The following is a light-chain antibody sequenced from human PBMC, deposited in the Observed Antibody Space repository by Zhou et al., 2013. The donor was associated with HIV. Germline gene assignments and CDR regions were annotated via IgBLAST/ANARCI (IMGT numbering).Light chain of an antibody. V-gene: IGKV3-20*01. CDR3: QQYGNSPTT. CDR1: QSVSSN. J-gene: IGKJ1*01. CDR2: AAS. Sequence: EIVMTQSPATLSVSPGERATLSCRASQSVSSNLAWYQQKPGQAPRLLIYAASSRATGVPDRFSGSGSRADFTLTISRMEPEDFAVYFCQQYGNSPTTFGQGTKVEIK.